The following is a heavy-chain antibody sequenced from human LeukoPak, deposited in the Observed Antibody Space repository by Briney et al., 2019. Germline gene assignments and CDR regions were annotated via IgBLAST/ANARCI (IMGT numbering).Heavy chain of an antibody. CDR1: GYIFTSYG. J-gene: IGHJ4*02. D-gene: IGHD4-17*01. Sequence: ASVKVSCKASGYIFTSYGISWMRQAPGQGLEWMGWISAYNGNTNYAQKLQGRVTMTTDTSTSTAYMELWSLRSDDTAVYYCARDGDPIPFDYWGQGTLVTVSS. CDR2: ISAYNGNT. V-gene: IGHV1-18*01. CDR3: ARDGDPIPFDY.